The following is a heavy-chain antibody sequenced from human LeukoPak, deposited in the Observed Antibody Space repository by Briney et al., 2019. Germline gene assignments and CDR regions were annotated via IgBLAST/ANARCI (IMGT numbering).Heavy chain of an antibody. Sequence: GGSLRLSCAASEFTFSNYAMNWVRQAPGKGLEWVSAISYSGGTTYYADSVKGRFTISRDNSQNTLYLQMNSLTAEDTAVYYCAKEAVATTNTFGYYFDYWGQGALVTVSS. V-gene: IGHV3-23*01. J-gene: IGHJ4*02. CDR3: AKEAVATTNTFGYYFDY. CDR1: EFTFSNYA. D-gene: IGHD1/OR15-1a*01. CDR2: ISYSGGTT.